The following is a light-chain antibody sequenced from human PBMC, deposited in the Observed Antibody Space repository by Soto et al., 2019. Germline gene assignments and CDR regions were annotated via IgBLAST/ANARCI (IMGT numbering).Light chain of an antibody. V-gene: IGKV3-15*01. CDR3: QQSNNSPYT. J-gene: IGKJ2*01. CDR1: QSIGSN. CDR2: GAS. Sequence: EIVMTQSSSTMSVSPGERATLSCRASQSIGSNLAWYQQKPGQAPRLLMYGASTMVTAFTARFSGSGSGTEFTHTSISLQSEDFAVYYCQQSNNSPYTFGQGTKLDIK.